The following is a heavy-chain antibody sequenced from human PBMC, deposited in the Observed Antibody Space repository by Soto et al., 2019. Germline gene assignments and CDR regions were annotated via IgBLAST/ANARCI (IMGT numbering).Heavy chain of an antibody. CDR2: INHSGST. CDR1: GGSFSGYY. V-gene: IGHV4-34*01. J-gene: IGHJ3*02. D-gene: IGHD3-3*01. CDR3: ARVWTIFGVVAAFDI. Sequence: KPSETLSLTCAVYGGSFSGYYWSWIRQPPGKGLEWIGEINHSGSTNYNPSLKSRVTISVDTSKNQFSLKLSSVTAADTAVYYCARVWTIFGVVAAFDIWGQGTMVTVSS.